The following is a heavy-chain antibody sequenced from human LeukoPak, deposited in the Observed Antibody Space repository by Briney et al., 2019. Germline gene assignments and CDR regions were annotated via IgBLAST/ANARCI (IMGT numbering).Heavy chain of an antibody. D-gene: IGHD2-2*02. V-gene: IGHV3-43*01. CDR2: INSVGNKT. Sequence: TGGSLRLSCAASGFTFVDYAMHWVRQVPGKGLEWVSLINSVGNKTDYADSVKGRFTISRDNSKNSLYLQMNTLRTEDTAFYCCAKADCSSSSCYTVDNWGQGTLVTVSS. CDR1: GFTFVDYA. J-gene: IGHJ4*02. CDR3: AKADCSSSSCYTVDN.